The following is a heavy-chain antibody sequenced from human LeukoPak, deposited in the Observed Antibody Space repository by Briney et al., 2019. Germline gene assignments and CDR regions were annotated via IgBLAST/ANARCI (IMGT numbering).Heavy chain of an antibody. CDR1: VYTLPQLS. Sequence: ASVNVSFTLSVYTLPQLSMHSVRQAPGKGREWMGGFDPEDGETIYAQKFQGRVTMTEDTSTDTAYMELSSLRSEGTAVCYCATPQVDGYYYDSSGYRHWGQGTLGTVSS. CDR2: FDPEDGET. V-gene: IGHV1-24*01. J-gene: IGHJ4*02. D-gene: IGHD3-22*01. CDR3: ATPQVDGYYYDSSGYRH.